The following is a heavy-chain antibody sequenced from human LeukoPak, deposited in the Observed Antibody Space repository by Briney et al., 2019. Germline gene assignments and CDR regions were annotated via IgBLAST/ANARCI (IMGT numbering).Heavy chain of an antibody. CDR3: ARVRSEGNYREYYYYYMDV. CDR2: INWNSDSI. CDR1: GFTFDDYA. D-gene: IGHD4-11*01. Sequence: PGGSLRLSCAVSGFTFDDYAMHWVRQVPGKGLEWVSGINWNSDSIGYADSVKGRFTTSRDNAKNSLYLQMNSLRAEDTAVYYCARVRSEGNYREYYYYYMDVWGKGTTVTVSS. V-gene: IGHV3-9*01. J-gene: IGHJ6*03.